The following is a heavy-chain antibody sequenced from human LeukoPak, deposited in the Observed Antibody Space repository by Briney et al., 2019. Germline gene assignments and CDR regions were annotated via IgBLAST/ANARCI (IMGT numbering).Heavy chain of an antibody. J-gene: IGHJ4*02. CDR3: ARAPYCSGGSCYSFYFDY. Sequence: ASVKVSCKASGYTFTGYYMHWARQAPGQGLEWMGWINPNSGGTNYAQKFQGRVTMTRDTSISTAYMELSRLRSDDTAVYYCARAPYCSGGSCYSFYFDYWGQGTLVTVSS. CDR2: INPNSGGT. D-gene: IGHD2-15*01. CDR1: GYTFTGYY. V-gene: IGHV1-2*02.